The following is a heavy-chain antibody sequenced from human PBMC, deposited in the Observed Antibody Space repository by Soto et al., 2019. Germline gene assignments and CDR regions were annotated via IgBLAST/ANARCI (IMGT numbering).Heavy chain of an antibody. CDR1: GGSINSNNYY. CDR3: AKVVVAATRHTDFDS. D-gene: IGHD2-15*01. CDR2: IYYDGTP. Sequence: SETLSLTCTVSGGSINSNNYYWAWIRQPPGKGLAWIASIYYDGTPYYNTSLKSRVTISRDTSKNQFSLRVTSMTAADTAVYYCAKVVVAATRHTDFDSWGQGTLVTVSA. V-gene: IGHV4-39*02. J-gene: IGHJ4*02.